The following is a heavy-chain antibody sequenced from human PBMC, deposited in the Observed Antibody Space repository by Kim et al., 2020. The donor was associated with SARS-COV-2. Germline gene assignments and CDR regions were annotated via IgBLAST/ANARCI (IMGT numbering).Heavy chain of an antibody. CDR3: AKDRSDGWYPDY. CDR1: GFTFSSYA. Sequence: GGSLRLSCAASGFTFSSYAMTWVRQAPGKGLEWVSSVSGSGGSTFYADSVKGRFTISRDNSKNTLYLQMNSLRSDDTAVYYCAKDRSDGWYPDYWCQGTLVTVSS. CDR2: VSGSGGST. J-gene: IGHJ4*02. D-gene: IGHD6-19*01. V-gene: IGHV3-23*01.